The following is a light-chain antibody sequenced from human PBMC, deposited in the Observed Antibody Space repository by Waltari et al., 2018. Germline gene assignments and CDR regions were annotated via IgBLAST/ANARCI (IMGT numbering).Light chain of an antibody. Sequence: ELVLTQSPGTLSLSPGERATLSCRAIQSIGRYLAWYQQKPDQAPRLLIYGASSRATGIPDRFSGSGSGTDFSLTISRLVPEDFAVYYCQNHERLPATFGQGTKVEIK. J-gene: IGKJ1*01. V-gene: IGKV3-20*01. CDR1: QSIGRY. CDR2: GAS. CDR3: QNHERLPAT.